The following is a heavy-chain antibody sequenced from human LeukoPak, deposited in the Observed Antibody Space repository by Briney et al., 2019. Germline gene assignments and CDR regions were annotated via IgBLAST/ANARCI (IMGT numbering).Heavy chain of an antibody. CDR1: GFTFSSYG. CDR3: AITGIAAAGPFDY. J-gene: IGHJ4*02. Sequence: PGGSLRLSCAASGFTFSSYGMHWVRQAPGKGLEWVAFIRYDGSNKYYAGSVKGRFTISRDNSKNTLYLQMNSLRAEDTAVYYCAITGIAAAGPFDYWGQGTLVTVSS. CDR2: IRYDGSNK. V-gene: IGHV3-30*02. D-gene: IGHD6-13*01.